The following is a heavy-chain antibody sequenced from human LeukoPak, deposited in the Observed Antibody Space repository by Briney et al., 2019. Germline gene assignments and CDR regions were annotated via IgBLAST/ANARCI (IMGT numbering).Heavy chain of an antibody. D-gene: IGHD6-19*01. CDR1: GFTFSSYW. Sequence: GGSLRLSCAASGFTFSSYWMSWDRQAPGKGLEWVANIKQDGSEKYYVDSVKGRFTISRDNAKNSLYLQMNSLRAEDTAVYYCARGPGIAVAGTRPIHPWGQGTLVTVSS. J-gene: IGHJ5*02. CDR3: ARGPGIAVAGTRPIHP. V-gene: IGHV3-7*04. CDR2: IKQDGSEK.